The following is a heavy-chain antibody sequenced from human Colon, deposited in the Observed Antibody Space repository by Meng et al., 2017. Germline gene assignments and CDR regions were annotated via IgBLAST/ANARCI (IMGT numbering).Heavy chain of an antibody. CDR3: VRGSGYYIH. J-gene: IGHJ4*02. Sequence: GSLRLSCAASGFTFSNYWMTWVRQAPGKGLEWVANIKEDASEEYYVDSVQGRFTIFRDNAKNSLYLQMNSLRAEDTAIYYCVRGSGYYIHWGQGTLVTVSS. CDR1: GFTFSNYW. CDR2: IKEDASEE. V-gene: IGHV3-7*01. D-gene: IGHD3-3*01.